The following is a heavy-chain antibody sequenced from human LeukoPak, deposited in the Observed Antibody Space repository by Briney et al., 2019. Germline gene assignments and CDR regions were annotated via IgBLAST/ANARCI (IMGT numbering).Heavy chain of an antibody. CDR1: GYTFINYG. Sequence: ASMKVSCKASGYTFINYGVSWVRQAPGQGLEWLGWISAYNGDTNYAQILQGRVTMTTDTPTNTAYLELRGLRSDDTAIYYCARGAYCGGDCSSSDSFDIWGQGTMVTVSS. D-gene: IGHD2-21*02. V-gene: IGHV1-18*04. CDR2: ISAYNGDT. CDR3: ARGAYCGGDCSSSDSFDI. J-gene: IGHJ3*02.